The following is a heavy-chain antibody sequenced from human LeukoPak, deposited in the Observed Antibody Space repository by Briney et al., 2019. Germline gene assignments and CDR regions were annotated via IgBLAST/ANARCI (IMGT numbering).Heavy chain of an antibody. CDR2: ISPSGTDI. CDR1: GFTFTDTY. V-gene: IGHV3-11*01. J-gene: IGHJ4*02. D-gene: IGHD3-22*01. Sequence: GGSLRLSCAVSGFTFTDTYMTWIRQAPGKGLESLSYISPSGTDISYAGSVKGRFTISRDNAKNSLYLQMNSLRAEDTAVYYCAKLGSSGPYYFDYWGQGTLVTVSS. CDR3: AKLGSSGPYYFDY.